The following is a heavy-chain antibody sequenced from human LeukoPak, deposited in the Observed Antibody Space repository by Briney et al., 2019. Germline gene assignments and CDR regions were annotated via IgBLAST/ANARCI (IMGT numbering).Heavy chain of an antibody. CDR1: GFTFSSYY. CDR3: TRVRPGSYYDY. Sequence: GGSLRLSCAASGFTFSSYYRQWVRQAPGKGLVWVSRINSDGSSTTYADSVKGRFTISRDNAKNTLYLQMNSLRAEDTAVYYCTRVRPGSYYDYWGQGSLVTVSS. J-gene: IGHJ4*02. CDR2: INSDGSST. V-gene: IGHV3-74*01. D-gene: IGHD3-10*01.